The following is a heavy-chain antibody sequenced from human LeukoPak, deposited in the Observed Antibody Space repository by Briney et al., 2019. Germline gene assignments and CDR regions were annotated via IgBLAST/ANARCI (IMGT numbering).Heavy chain of an antibody. Sequence: GASVKVSCKASGYTFTGYYMHWVRQAPGQGLEWMGRINPNSGGTNYAQKFQGRVTMTRDTSISTAYMELSRLRSDDTAVYYCARDPSITIFGVVNLFDYWGQGTLVTVSS. D-gene: IGHD3-3*01. J-gene: IGHJ4*02. V-gene: IGHV1-2*06. CDR2: INPNSGGT. CDR1: GYTFTGYY. CDR3: ARDPSITIFGVVNLFDY.